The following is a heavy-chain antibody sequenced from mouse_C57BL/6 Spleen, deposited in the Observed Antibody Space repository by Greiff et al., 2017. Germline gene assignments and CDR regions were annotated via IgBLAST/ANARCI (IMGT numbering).Heavy chain of an antibody. J-gene: IGHJ2*01. CDR3: ARHSNYEGVGY. V-gene: IGHV1-9*01. CDR2: ILPGSGST. CDR1: GYTFTGYW. D-gene: IGHD2-5*01. Sequence: QVQLQQSGAELMKPGASVKLSCKATGYTFTGYWIEWVKQRPGHGLEWIGEILPGSGSTNYYEKFKGKATFTADTSSNTAYMQLSSLTTEDSAIYYCARHSNYEGVGYWGQGTTLTVSS.